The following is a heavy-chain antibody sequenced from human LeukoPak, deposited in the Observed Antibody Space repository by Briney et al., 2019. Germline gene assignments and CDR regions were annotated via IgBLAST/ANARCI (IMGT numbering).Heavy chain of an antibody. D-gene: IGHD6-19*01. CDR3: AKDGVAVVGPFDY. CDR1: GFTFSSYA. CDR2: ISGSGGST. V-gene: IGHV3-23*01. Sequence: GGSLRLSCAASGFTFSSYAMSWVRQAPGKGLEWVSGISGSGGSTYYADSAKGRFTISRDNSEKTLHLQMNSLRAEDTAVYYCAKDGVAVVGPFDYWGQGTLVTVSS. J-gene: IGHJ4*02.